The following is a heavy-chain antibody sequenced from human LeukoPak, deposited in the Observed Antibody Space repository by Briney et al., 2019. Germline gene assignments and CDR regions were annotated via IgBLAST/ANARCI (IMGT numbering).Heavy chain of an antibody. CDR3: ARDLGVAAAGTVGYFDY. CDR2: IKKDGNEK. Sequence: GGSLRLSCAASGSTFSNYWMTWVRQAQGKGLEWVANIKKDGNEKHYVDSVKGRFTISRDNAKNSLYLQMNSLRAEDTAVYYCARDLGVAAAGTVGYFDYWGQGTLVTVSS. V-gene: IGHV3-7*03. D-gene: IGHD6-13*01. CDR1: GSTFSNYW. J-gene: IGHJ4*02.